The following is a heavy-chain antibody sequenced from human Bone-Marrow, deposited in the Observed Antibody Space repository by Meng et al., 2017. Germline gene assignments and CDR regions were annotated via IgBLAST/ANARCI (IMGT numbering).Heavy chain of an antibody. V-gene: IGHV3-30*04. CDR1: GFTFSSYA. CDR2: ISYDGSNK. D-gene: IGHD6-13*01. Sequence: GESLKISCASSGFTFSSYAMHWVRQATGKVLEWVAVISYDGSNKYYADYVKGRFTISRDNSKNTLYLQTNSLRAEDTAVYYCARDVPLGYSSSWYPLDYWGQGTLVTVSS. CDR3: ARDVPLGYSSSWYPLDY. J-gene: IGHJ4*02.